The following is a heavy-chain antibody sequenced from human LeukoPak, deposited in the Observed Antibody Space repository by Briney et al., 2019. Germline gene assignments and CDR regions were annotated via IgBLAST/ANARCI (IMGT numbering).Heavy chain of an antibody. V-gene: IGHV3-23*01. Sequence: GGSLRLSCAASGFTFSSYAMSWVRQAPGKGLEWVSGINTSGGSTAYADSVKGRFTIPRDNPRNTLYMQMNSLRAEDTALYYCAIMHPYYEGNGYWVQWGQGTLVTVSS. CDR1: GFTFSSYA. CDR3: AIMHPYYEGNGYWVQ. D-gene: IGHD3-22*01. CDR2: INTSGGST. J-gene: IGHJ4*02.